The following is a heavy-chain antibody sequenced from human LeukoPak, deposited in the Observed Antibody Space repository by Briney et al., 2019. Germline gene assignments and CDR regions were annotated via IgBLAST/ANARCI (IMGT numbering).Heavy chain of an antibody. CDR1: GSTFTNAW. CDR3: TTDLGTYYHGSQRLIPIDY. J-gene: IGHJ4*02. CDR2: IKSKTDGETT. Sequence: PGGSLRLSCVDSGSTFTNAWMSWVSQAPGKGLEWIGRIKSKTDGETTNYAEPVRGRFTISRDDSKSAVYLQMNSLKIEDTAVYYCTTDLGTYYHGSQRLIPIDYWGQGTLVTVSS. V-gene: IGHV3-15*01. D-gene: IGHD3-10*01.